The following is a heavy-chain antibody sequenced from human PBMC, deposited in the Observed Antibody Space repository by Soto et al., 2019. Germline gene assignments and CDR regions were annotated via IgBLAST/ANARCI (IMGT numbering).Heavy chain of an antibody. CDR2: ISGSCGTT. CDR1: GFTFSTYA. Sequence: EVQLLEAGGCLVQPGDSLRVSCAASGFTFSTYAMNCVRQPPGKGLEWVSFISGSCGTTYYADSVKGRFTVSRDNSRDTLSLQMTSLRAEDTALYYCARSHYADYTDWYFDLWGRGTLVTVSS. CDR3: ARSHYADYTDWYFDL. D-gene: IGHD4-17*01. V-gene: IGHV3-23*01. J-gene: IGHJ2*01.